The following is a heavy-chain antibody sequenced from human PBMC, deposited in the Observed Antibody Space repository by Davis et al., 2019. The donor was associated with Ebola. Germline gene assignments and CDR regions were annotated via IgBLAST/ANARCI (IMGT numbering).Heavy chain of an antibody. D-gene: IGHD2-2*01. CDR3: ARSSYQPDW. V-gene: IGHV3-74*01. Sequence: PGGSLRLSCAASGFTFNNAWLSWVRQTPGKGLVWVSRINTDGSFTDYADSVKGRFTISRDNARNTVSLQMNSLRAEDTALYYCARSSYQPDWWGQGTLVTVSS. CDR2: INTDGSFT. CDR1: GFTFNNAW. J-gene: IGHJ4*02.